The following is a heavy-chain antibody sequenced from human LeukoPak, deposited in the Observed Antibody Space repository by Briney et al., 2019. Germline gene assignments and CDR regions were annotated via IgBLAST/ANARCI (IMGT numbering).Heavy chain of an antibody. CDR3: AKDGPLISGSYVY. Sequence: GGSLRLSCEGSAFIFSGHWMNWVRQTPGKGLEWVASIKEDGSVRQYVDSVKGRFSISRDNTKGSLFLQLNSLRAEDTAVYYCAKDGPLISGSYVYWGQGTLVTVSS. V-gene: IGHV3-7*03. J-gene: IGHJ4*02. CDR1: AFIFSGHW. D-gene: IGHD3-10*01. CDR2: IKEDGSVR.